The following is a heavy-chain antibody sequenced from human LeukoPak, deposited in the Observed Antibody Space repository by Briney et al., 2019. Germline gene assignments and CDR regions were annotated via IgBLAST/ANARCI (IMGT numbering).Heavy chain of an antibody. D-gene: IGHD1-26*01. CDR2: IYYSGNT. CDR3: ARGGSYSGHADY. Sequence: SETLSLTCSVSGGPISSFYWSWIRQPPGKGLEWIGYIYYSGNTNYNPSLKSRVTISVDTSKNQFSLKLTSVTAADTAVYYCARGGSYSGHADYWGQGTLVTVSS. J-gene: IGHJ4*02. CDR1: GGPISSFY. V-gene: IGHV4-59*01.